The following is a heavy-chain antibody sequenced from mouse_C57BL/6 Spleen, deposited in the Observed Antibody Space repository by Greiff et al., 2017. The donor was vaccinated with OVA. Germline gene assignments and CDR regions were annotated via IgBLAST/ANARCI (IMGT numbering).Heavy chain of an antibody. Sequence: VKLVESDAELVKPGASVKISCKVSGYTFTDHTIHWMKQRPEQGLEWIGYIYPRDGSTKYNEKFKGKATLTADKSSSTAYMQLNSLTSEDSAVYFCARENYYDYDAWFAYWGQGTLVTVSA. D-gene: IGHD2-4*01. CDR1: GYTFTDHT. CDR2: IYPRDGST. CDR3: ARENYYDYDAWFAY. V-gene: IGHV1-78*01. J-gene: IGHJ3*01.